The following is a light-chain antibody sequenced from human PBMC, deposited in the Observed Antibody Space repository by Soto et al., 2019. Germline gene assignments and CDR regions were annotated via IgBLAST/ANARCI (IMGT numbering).Light chain of an antibody. CDR1: QIFSSSF. CDR2: GAS. J-gene: IGKJ4*01. Sequence: EIVLTQSPGTLSLSPGERATLSCRASQIFSSSFLAWYQQKLGQVPRLLFYGASSRAIGIPDRFIGSGFGTDFTFTFSRLEPEDFAVYYCQQYGSSLLTFGGGTKVDIK. CDR3: QQYGSSLLT. V-gene: IGKV3-20*01.